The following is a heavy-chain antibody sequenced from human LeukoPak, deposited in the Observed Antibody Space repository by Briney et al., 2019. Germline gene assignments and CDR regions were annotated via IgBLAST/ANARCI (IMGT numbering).Heavy chain of an antibody. D-gene: IGHD5-12*01. J-gene: IGHJ4*02. Sequence: GASLRLSCAASGFSFTIHAMHWVRQAPVKGLEWVAVVSHDGSTQYYTDSVRGRFTISRDNSKSTFYLQMNRLRTDDTAVYYCARAIVGTENFDYRGQGTLVTVSS. V-gene: IGHV3-30*10. CDR1: GFSFTIHA. CDR2: VSHDGSTQ. CDR3: ARAIVGTENFDY.